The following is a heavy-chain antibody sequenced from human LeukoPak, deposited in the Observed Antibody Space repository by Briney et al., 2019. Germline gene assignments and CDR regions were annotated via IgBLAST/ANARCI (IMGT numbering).Heavy chain of an antibody. V-gene: IGHV4-59*01. CDR3: ASIDNPHDGAFDI. Sequence: PSETLSLTCTVSGGSISSYYWSWIRQPPGKGLEWIGYVYYSGSTNYNPSLKSRVTISVDTSKNQFSLKLSSVTAADTAVYYCASIDNPHDGAFDIWGQGTMVTVSS. CDR2: VYYSGST. CDR1: GGSISSYY. J-gene: IGHJ3*02. D-gene: IGHD1-1*01.